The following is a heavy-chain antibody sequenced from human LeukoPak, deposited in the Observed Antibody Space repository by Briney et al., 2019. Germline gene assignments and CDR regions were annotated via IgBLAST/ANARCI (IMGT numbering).Heavy chain of an antibody. Sequence: GGSLRLSCAASGFTFSSYGMSWVRQAPGKGLEWVSVISGSGDSRDYADSVKGRFTISRDNSKNTLYLQMNSLRAEDTAVYYCARKGRTRFDFWRGYGYWGQGTLVTVSS. CDR2: ISGSGDSR. D-gene: IGHD3-3*01. CDR3: ARKGRTRFDFWRGYGY. J-gene: IGHJ4*02. V-gene: IGHV3-23*01. CDR1: GFTFSSYG.